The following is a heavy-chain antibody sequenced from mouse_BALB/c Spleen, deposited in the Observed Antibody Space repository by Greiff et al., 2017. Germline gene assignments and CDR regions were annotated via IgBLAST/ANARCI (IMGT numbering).Heavy chain of an antibody. D-gene: IGHD1-1*01. Sequence: EVKLVESGGGLVKPGGSLKLSCAASGFTFSSYTMSWVRQTPEKRLEWVATISSGGGNTYYPDSVKGRFTISRDNAKNNLYLQMSSLRSEDTALYYCAREAHYYGSSRGFYAMDYWGQGTSVTVSS. CDR3: AREAHYYGSSRGFYAMDY. V-gene: IGHV5-9*03. CDR1: GFTFSSYT. CDR2: ISSGGGNT. J-gene: IGHJ4*01.